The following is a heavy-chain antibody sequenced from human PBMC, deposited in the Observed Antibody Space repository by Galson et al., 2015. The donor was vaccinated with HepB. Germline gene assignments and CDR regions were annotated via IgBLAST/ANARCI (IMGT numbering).Heavy chain of an antibody. V-gene: IGHV3-53*01. J-gene: IGHJ4*02. CDR2: IYSGGTT. CDR3: ARGGGARNYYGSGSYYTV. D-gene: IGHD3-10*01. CDR1: GFTVSSNY. Sequence: SLRLSCAASGFTVSSNYMSWVRQPPGKGLEYVSVIYSGGTTYYADSVEGRFTISRDNSKNTVYLQMNSLRAEDTAVYYCARGGGARNYYGSGSYYTVWGQGTLVTVSS.